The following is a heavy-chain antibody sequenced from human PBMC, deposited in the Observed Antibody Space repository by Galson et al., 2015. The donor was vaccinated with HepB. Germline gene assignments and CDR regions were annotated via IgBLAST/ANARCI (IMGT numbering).Heavy chain of an antibody. CDR2: ISTRGTSV. V-gene: IGHV3-48*04. CDR3: ARLFPNAGSDSYYPWLYDFDY. D-gene: IGHD3-10*01. J-gene: IGHJ4*02. CDR1: GFTFSGYS. Sequence: SLRLSCAASGFTFSGYSMNWVRQAPGKGLEWVSYISTRGTSVSYADAVKGRVTVSRDNAKNSLYLQMNNLRAEDTAVYYCARLFPNAGSDSYYPWLYDFDYWGQGTLVTVSS.